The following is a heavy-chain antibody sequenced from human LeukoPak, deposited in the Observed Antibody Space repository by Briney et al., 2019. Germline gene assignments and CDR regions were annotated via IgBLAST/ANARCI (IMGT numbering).Heavy chain of an antibody. D-gene: IGHD3-10*01. V-gene: IGHV3-33*06. CDR2: IWYDGSKK. CDR3: AKGYGSESYIFDY. CDR1: GFTFSTYG. Sequence: GGSLRLSCAASGFTFSTYGMHWVRHAPGKGLEWVAVIWYDGSKKYYADSVKGRFTISRDNSMNTLYLQMSSQRAEDTAVYYCAKGYGSESYIFDYWGQGTLVTVSS. J-gene: IGHJ4*02.